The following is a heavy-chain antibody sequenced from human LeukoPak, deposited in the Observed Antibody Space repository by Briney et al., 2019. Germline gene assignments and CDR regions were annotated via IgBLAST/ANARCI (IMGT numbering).Heavy chain of an antibody. D-gene: IGHD3-10*01. Sequence: GGSLRLSCAASGFTFDNYAMSWVRQAPGKGLEWVSSISASGVSTYYADSVKGRFTISRDNSNKILYLQMNSLRAEDTAVYYCAKCFSMIRGLRGTYYYYGMDVWGRGTTVTVSS. CDR3: AKCFSMIRGLRGTYYYYGMDV. J-gene: IGHJ6*04. V-gene: IGHV3-23*01. CDR1: GFTFDNYA. CDR2: ISASGVST.